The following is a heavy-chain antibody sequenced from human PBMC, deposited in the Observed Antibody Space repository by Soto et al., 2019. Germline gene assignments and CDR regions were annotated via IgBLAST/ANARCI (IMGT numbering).Heavy chain of an antibody. CDR2: LSPYNGNT. Sequence: GASVKVSCKASVYSFSSYGINWVRQAPVQVLEWMVRLSPYNGNTNCAQNLHGRVTMPTAPATTTAYMQLRRLRSDDTAVYYCVRDLDGSGSYSTAPWGQGTHVTFSS. D-gene: IGHD3-10*01. J-gene: IGHJ5*02. CDR1: VYSFSSYG. V-gene: IGHV1-18*01. CDR3: VRDLDGSGSYSTAP.